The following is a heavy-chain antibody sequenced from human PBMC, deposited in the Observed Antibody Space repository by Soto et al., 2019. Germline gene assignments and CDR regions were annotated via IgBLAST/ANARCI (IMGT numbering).Heavy chain of an antibody. V-gene: IGHV1-69*06. J-gene: IGHJ4*02. D-gene: IGHD2-2*01. CDR1: GDTFNNYV. CDR2: ILPIFATA. Sequence: QVQLVQSGAEVKKPGSSVKVSCKASGDTFNNYVVNWVRQAPGQGLEWLGGILPIFATANYAQKFQGRVTITADKSTSTAYMELTSLRSEDTAVYYCEGRCDSTTCLGHFDYWGQGTLVTVAS. CDR3: EGRCDSTTCLGHFDY.